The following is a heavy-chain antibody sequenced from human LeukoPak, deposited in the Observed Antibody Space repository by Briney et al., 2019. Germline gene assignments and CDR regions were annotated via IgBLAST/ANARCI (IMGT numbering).Heavy chain of an antibody. V-gene: IGHV3-30*01. J-gene: IGHJ3*02. CDR1: GFTFSSYA. CDR3: ARAEAFDI. Sequence: GRSLRLSCAASGFTFSSYAMHWVRQAPGKGLEWVAVRSYDGSNKYYADSVKGRFTISRDNSKNTLYLQMNSLRAEDTAVYYCARAEAFDIWGQGTMVTVSS. CDR2: RSYDGSNK.